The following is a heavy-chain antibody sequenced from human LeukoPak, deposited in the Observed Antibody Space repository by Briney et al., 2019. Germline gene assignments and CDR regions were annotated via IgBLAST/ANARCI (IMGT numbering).Heavy chain of an antibody. Sequence: ASVKVSCKASGYTFTSYYMHWVRQAPGQGLEWMGIINPSGGSTSYAQKFQGRVTMTRDTSTSTVYMELSSLRSEDTAVYYCAGVAMVRGVDEYFQHWGQGTLVTVSS. D-gene: IGHD3-10*01. V-gene: IGHV1-46*01. CDR1: GYTFTSYY. CDR2: INPSGGST. J-gene: IGHJ1*01. CDR3: AGVAMVRGVDEYFQH.